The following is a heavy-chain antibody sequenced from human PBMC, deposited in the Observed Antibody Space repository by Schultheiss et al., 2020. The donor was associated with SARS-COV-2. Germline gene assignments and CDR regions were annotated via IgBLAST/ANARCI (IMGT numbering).Heavy chain of an antibody. CDR1: GFTFSNAW. V-gene: IGHV3-15*05. D-gene: IGHD5-18*01. CDR3: ASTFDTALVN. Sequence: GGSLRLSCAASGFTFSNAWMSWVRQAPGKGLEWVGRIKSKTDGGTTDYAAPVKGRFTISRDNAKNSLYLQMNSLRAEDTALYHCASTFDTALVNWGQGTLVTVSS. CDR2: IKSKTDGGTT. J-gene: IGHJ4*02.